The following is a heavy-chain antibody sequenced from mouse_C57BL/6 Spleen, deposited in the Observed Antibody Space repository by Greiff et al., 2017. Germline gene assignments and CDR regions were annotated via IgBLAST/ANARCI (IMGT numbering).Heavy chain of an antibody. J-gene: IGHJ4*01. CDR3: ARTGDYYAMDY. D-gene: IGHD4-1*01. Sequence: QVQLQQSGAELVRPGTSVKVSCKASGYAFTNYLIEWVKQRPGQGLEWIGVINPGSGGTNYTEKFKGKATLTADKSSSTAYMQLSSLTSEDSAVYFCARTGDYYAMDYWGQGTSVTVSS. V-gene: IGHV1-54*01. CDR2: INPGSGGT. CDR1: GYAFTNYL.